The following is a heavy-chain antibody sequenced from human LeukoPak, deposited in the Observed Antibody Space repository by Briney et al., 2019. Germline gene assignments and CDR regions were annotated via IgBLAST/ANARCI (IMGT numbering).Heavy chain of an antibody. CDR1: GGSVSSYY. D-gene: IGHD1-14*01. CDR3: ARHGTISSESYFDY. J-gene: IGHJ4*02. Sequence: NTSETLSLTCSVSGGSVSSYYWSWIPQSPGKGLEWIGYIHNSGRTNYNPSLKSRVTGFVDTSKNQVSLRLSSVTAADTAVYYCARHGTISSESYFDYWGQGALVTVSS. V-gene: IGHV4-59*08. CDR2: IHNSGRT.